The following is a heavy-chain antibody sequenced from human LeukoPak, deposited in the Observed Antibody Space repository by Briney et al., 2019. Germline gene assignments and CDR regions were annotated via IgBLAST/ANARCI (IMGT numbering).Heavy chain of an antibody. J-gene: IGHJ6*03. CDR2: IYTSGST. CDR1: GGSISSGSYY. V-gene: IGHV4-61*02. D-gene: IGHD3-10*01. Sequence: SQTLSLTCTVSGGSISSGSYYWSWIRQPAGKGLEWIGRIYTSGSTNYNPSLKSRVTISVDTSKNQFSLKLSSVTAADTAVYYCARGLWFGELYYMDVWGKGTTVTVSS. CDR3: ARGLWFGELYYMDV.